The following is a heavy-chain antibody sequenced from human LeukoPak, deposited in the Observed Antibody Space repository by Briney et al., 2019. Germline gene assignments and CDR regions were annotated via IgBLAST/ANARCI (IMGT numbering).Heavy chain of an antibody. CDR3: ARERLVVATISHYYGMDV. Sequence: SVKVSCKASGGTFSSYAISWVRQAPGQGLELMGRIIPILGIATYAQKFQGRVTITADKSTSTAYMELSSLRSEDTAVYYCARERLVVATISHYYGMDVWGQGTTVTVSS. D-gene: IGHD5-12*01. V-gene: IGHV1-69*04. J-gene: IGHJ6*02. CDR1: GGTFSSYA. CDR2: IIPILGIA.